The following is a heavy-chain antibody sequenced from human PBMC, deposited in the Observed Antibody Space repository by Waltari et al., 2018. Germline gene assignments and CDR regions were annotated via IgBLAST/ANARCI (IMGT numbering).Heavy chain of an antibody. CDR2: ISGSGGST. CDR1: GFTFRSYA. J-gene: IGHJ6*02. CDR3: AKGQSYCGGDCYQPLYYYYYGMDV. V-gene: IGHV3-23*04. Sequence: EVQLVESGGGLVQPGGSLRLSCAASGFTFRSYAMRWVRQAPGKGLEWVSAISGSGGSTYYADSVKGRFTISRDNSKNTLYLQMNSLRAEDTAVYYCAKGQSYCGGDCYQPLYYYYYGMDVWGQGP. D-gene: IGHD2-21*02.